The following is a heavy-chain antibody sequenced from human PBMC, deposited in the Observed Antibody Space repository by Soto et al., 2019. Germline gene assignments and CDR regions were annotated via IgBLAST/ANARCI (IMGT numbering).Heavy chain of an antibody. Sequence: GGSLRLSCAASGFTFSSYAMSWVRQAPGKGLEWVSAISGSGGSTYYADSVKGRFTISRDNSKNTLYLQMNSLRAEDTAVYYCPKDPSRTYYYDSSGYPFDYWGQGPLVTVSS. CDR1: GFTFSSYA. J-gene: IGHJ4*02. V-gene: IGHV3-23*01. CDR3: PKDPSRTYYYDSSGYPFDY. D-gene: IGHD3-22*01. CDR2: ISGSGGST.